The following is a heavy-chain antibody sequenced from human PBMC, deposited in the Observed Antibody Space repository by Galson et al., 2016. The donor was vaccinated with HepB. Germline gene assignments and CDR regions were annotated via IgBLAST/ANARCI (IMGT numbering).Heavy chain of an antibody. CDR2: ITGNGGGT. D-gene: IGHD1-7*01. CDR1: GFTFSTYA. J-gene: IGHJ6*02. V-gene: IGHV3-23*01. Sequence: SLRLSCAASGFTFSTYAMSWVRQAPGKWLEWISGITGNGGGTYYADSVKGRFTISRDPSKITLYLQMSSLRVEDTAIYFCAKDYTGSTVGWSDGLDVWGQGTTVIVSS. CDR3: AKDYTGSTVGWSDGLDV.